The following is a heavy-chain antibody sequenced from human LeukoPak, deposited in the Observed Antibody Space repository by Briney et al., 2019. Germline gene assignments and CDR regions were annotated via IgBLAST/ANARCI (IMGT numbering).Heavy chain of an antibody. CDR3: ARGVADYDFWSGRGYFDL. J-gene: IGHJ2*01. Sequence: PGGSLRLSCAASGFTFSHYSMNWVRQAPGKGLEWVSYISSSSSTIYYADSVKGRFTISRDNAKNSLYLQMNSLRAEDTAVYYCARGVADYDFWSGRGYFDLWGRGTLVTVSS. CDR2: ISSSSSTI. V-gene: IGHV3-48*01. CDR1: GFTFSHYS. D-gene: IGHD3-3*01.